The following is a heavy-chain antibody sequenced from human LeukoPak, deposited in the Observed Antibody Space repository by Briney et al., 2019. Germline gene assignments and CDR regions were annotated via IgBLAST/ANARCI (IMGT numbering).Heavy chain of an antibody. J-gene: IGHJ4*02. CDR2: INQGGTEK. CDR1: GFAFSTYW. Sequence: GGSLRLSCAASGFAFSTYWMSWVRQAPGKGLEWVGSINQGGTEKHYVDSVKGRFTISRDNAKNSLYLQMSSLRAEDTAVYYCARGSGTYYIYWGQGTLVTVSS. D-gene: IGHD1-26*01. CDR3: ARGSGTYYIY. V-gene: IGHV3-7*04.